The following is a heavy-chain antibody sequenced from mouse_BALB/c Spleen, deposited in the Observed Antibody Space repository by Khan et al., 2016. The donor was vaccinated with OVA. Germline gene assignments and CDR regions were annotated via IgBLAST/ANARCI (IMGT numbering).Heavy chain of an antibody. CDR1: GYTFTDYN. J-gene: IGHJ3*01. CDR3: AREWAAWFAY. V-gene: IGHV1-77*01. Sequence: QVQLQQSGAELARPGASVKLSCKTSGYTFTDYNINWMRQRPGQGLEWIGMIYPASDNTFYNEKFRGKATLTADKSSSTAYMQLSSLTSEDSAVYFCAREWAAWFAYWGQGTLVTVSA. CDR2: IYPASDNT.